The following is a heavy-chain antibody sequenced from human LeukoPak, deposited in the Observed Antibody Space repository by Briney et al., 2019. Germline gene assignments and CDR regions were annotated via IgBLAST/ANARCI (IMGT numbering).Heavy chain of an antibody. Sequence: SETLSLTCTVSGYSISSGYYWGWIRQPPGKGLEWIGSIYYSGSTYYNPSLKSRVTISVDTSKNQFSLKLSSVTAADTAVYYCARVFIAATLFDYWGQGTLVTVSS. CDR2: IYYSGST. V-gene: IGHV4-38-2*02. D-gene: IGHD6-6*01. J-gene: IGHJ4*02. CDR1: GYSISSGYY. CDR3: ARVFIAATLFDY.